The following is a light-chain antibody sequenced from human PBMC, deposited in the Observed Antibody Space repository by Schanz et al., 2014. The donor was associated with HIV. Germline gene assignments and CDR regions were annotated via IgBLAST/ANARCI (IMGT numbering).Light chain of an antibody. J-gene: IGKJ3*01. CDR2: DAS. CDR1: QSINSRY. Sequence: EIVLTQSPDTLSLSPGDRATLSCRASQSINSRYLAWYQQKPGQAPRLLLYDASNRATGIPARFSGSGSGTDFTLTISSLEPEDFAVYYCQQYGSSFGPGTKVEIK. V-gene: IGKV3-20*01. CDR3: QQYGSS.